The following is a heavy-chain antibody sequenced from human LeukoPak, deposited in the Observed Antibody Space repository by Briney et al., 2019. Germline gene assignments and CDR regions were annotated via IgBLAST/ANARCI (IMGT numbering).Heavy chain of an antibody. CDR1: GFTFSSYG. J-gene: IGHJ4*02. D-gene: IGHD3-10*01. V-gene: IGHV3-30*02. CDR2: IWYDGNNK. CDR3: AKDPLQYGSGSYYFDY. Sequence: GGSLRLSCAASGFTFSSYGMHWVRQAPGKGLEWVAFIWYDGNNKYYADYVKGRFTISRESSMSSLYLQMNSLRAEDTAVYYCAKDPLQYGSGSYYFDYWGQGTLVTVSS.